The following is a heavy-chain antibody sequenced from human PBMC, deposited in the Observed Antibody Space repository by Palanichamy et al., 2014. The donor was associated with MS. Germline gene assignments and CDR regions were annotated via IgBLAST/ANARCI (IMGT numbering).Heavy chain of an antibody. D-gene: IGHD2/OR15-2a*01. V-gene: IGHV3-53*01. CDR3: ARDLYDFAAMDV. CDR1: GVTVSSNY. Sequence: EVQLVESGGSLIRPGGSLRLSCEVSGVTVSSNYMNWVRQAPGKGLEWVSVLYSSGDTYYADSVRGRFTISSDNSRNTLFLQMNSLKAEDTAVYYCARDLYDFAAMDVWGTGTTVTVSS. CDR2: LYSSGDT. J-gene: IGHJ6*04.